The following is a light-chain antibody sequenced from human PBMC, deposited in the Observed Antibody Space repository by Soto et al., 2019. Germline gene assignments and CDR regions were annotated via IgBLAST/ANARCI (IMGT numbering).Light chain of an antibody. V-gene: IGKV1-5*01. J-gene: IGKJ1*01. CDR3: QQYSSYLT. CDR2: DAS. CDR1: QSISSW. Sequence: DIQMTQSPSTLSASVGDRVTITCRASQSISSWLAWYQQKTGKAPNLLIYDASNLESGVPSKFSGSGSGTEFTLTISSLQPDDFATYYCQQYSSYLTFGQGTKVEIK.